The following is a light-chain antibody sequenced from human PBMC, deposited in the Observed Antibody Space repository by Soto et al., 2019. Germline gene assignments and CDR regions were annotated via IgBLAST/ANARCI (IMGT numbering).Light chain of an antibody. CDR2: EVT. J-gene: IGLJ1*01. Sequence: QSVLTQPASVSGSPGQSITISCTGTSSDVGAYNYVSWYQHHPGKVPKLLIYEVTNRPSGVSDRFSGSKSGNTASLTISGLQAEDDADYYCSSKRDSSPLFVFGTGTKLTVL. CDR3: SSKRDSSPLFV. V-gene: IGLV2-14*01. CDR1: SSDVGAYNY.